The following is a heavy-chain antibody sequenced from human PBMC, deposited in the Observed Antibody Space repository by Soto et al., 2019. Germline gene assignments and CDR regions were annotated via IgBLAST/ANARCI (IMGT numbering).Heavy chain of an antibody. Sequence: SETLSLPCTVSGGSISSYYWSWIRQPAGKGLEWIGRIYTSGSTNYNPSLKSRVTMSVDTSKNQFSLKLSSVTAADTAVYYCARASQQLVEWGHGCFDSWGQGTLVTASS. CDR3: ARASQQLVEWGHGCFDS. D-gene: IGHD6-13*01. CDR1: GGSISSYY. CDR2: IYTSGST. V-gene: IGHV4-4*07. J-gene: IGHJ5*01.